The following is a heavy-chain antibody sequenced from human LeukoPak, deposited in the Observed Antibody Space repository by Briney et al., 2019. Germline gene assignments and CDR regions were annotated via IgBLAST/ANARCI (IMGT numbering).Heavy chain of an antibody. D-gene: IGHD2-2*01. CDR1: GGSISSNNW. V-gene: IGHV4-4*02. CDR2: IYHSGRT. CDR3: ARVHKYCSGISCYRFDP. J-gene: IGHJ5*02. Sequence: SGTLSLTCAVSGGSISSNNWWSWVRQPPGKGLEWIGEIYHSGRTSYNPSLKSRLTISVDKSKNQFSLNLTSVTAADTAVYYCARVHKYCSGISCYRFDPWGQGTLVSVSS.